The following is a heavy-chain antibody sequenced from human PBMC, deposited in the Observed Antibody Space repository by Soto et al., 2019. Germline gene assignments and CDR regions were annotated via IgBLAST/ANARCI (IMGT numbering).Heavy chain of an antibody. V-gene: IGHV3-23*01. Sequence: EMQLLESGGGLVQAGGSMRLSCAASGFTVSSYALNLGRQSPGKGLEWVSCISASTYYADSVKGRFTISRDTSKNTLYLQMNILRAEDTAIYVCAIRMYSTRWYYLDYWGQGNLVTVSS. CDR1: GFTVSSYA. CDR3: AIRMYSTRWYYLDY. D-gene: IGHD6-13*01. J-gene: IGHJ4*02. CDR2: ISAST.